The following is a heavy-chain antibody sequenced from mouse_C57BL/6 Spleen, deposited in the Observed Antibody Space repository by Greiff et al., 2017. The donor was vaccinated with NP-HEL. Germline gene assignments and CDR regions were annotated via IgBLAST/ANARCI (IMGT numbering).Heavy chain of an antibody. V-gene: IGHV5-17*01. CDR2: ISSGSSTI. CDR3: ARTDYYGSSYRYFDV. J-gene: IGHJ1*03. CDR1: GFTFSDYG. Sequence: DVKLVASGGGLVKPGGSLKLSCAASGFTFSDYGMHWVRQAPEKGLEWVAYISSGSSTIYYADTVKGRFTISRDNAKNTLFLQMTSLRSEDTAMYYCARTDYYGSSYRYFDVWGTGTTVTVSS. D-gene: IGHD1-1*01.